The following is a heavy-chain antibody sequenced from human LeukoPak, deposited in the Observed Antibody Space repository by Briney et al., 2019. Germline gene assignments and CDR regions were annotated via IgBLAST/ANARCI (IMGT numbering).Heavy chain of an antibody. D-gene: IGHD1-26*01. J-gene: IGHJ4*02. CDR2: INGEGGST. V-gene: IGHV3-74*01. CDR3: GRALGSPLDY. CDR1: GFTFSSDW. Sequence: GGSLRLSCAASGFTFSSDWMRWVRQAPGKGRWWGSRINGEGGSTDSADSVKGRLTISRDNAKNTLYLQMNSLRAEDTAVYYCGRALGSPLDYWGQGTLVTVSS.